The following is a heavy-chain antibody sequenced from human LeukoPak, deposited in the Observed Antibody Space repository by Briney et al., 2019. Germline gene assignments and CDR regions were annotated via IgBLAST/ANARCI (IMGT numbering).Heavy chain of an antibody. V-gene: IGHV4-59*01. J-gene: IGHJ5*02. CDR1: GGSISHYY. Sequence: ETLSLTCTVSGGSISHYYWSWIRQPPGKGLEWIGYIYYSGSTNYNPSLKSRVTISVDTSKNQFSLKLSSVTAADTAMYYCARGGSYGHDNWFDPWGQGTLVTVSS. CDR2: IYYSGST. D-gene: IGHD5-18*01. CDR3: ARGGSYGHDNWFDP.